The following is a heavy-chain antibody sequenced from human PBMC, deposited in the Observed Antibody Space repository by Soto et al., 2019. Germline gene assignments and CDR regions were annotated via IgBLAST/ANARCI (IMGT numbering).Heavy chain of an antibody. D-gene: IGHD3-22*01. J-gene: IGHJ4*02. V-gene: IGHV2-5*02. CDR1: GFSLSTSGVG. CDR3: AHSFVHGYDSSGYYCIADY. CDR2: IYWDDDK. Sequence: QITLKESGPTLVNPTQTLTLTCTFSGFSLSTSGVGVGWIRQPPGKALEWLALIYWDDDKRYSPSLKSRLTITKDTSKNQVVLTMTNMDPVDTATYYCAHSFVHGYDSSGYYCIADYWGQGTLVTVSS.